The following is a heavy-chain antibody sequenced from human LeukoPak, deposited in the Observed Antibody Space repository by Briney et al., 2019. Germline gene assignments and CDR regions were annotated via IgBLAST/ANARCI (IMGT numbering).Heavy chain of an antibody. CDR3: VRDNGNYYGSFDF. D-gene: IGHD1-26*01. Sequence: PGGSLRLSCSASGFTFSRYTMHWVRQAPGKGLEYVSSIGIDGGSTYFADSVKGRFTISRDNSENTLYLQMRSLIPEDTAFYYCVRDNGNYYGSFDFWGQGTLVTVSS. CDR2: IGIDGGST. V-gene: IGHV3-64D*09. J-gene: IGHJ4*02. CDR1: GFTFSRYT.